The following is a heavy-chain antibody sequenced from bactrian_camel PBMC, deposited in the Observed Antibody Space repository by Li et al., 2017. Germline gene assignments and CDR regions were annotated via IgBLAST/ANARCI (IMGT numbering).Heavy chain of an antibody. CDR3: AADPLAKRDTY. V-gene: IGHV3S53*01. J-gene: IGHJ4*01. CDR1: GGSHNC. CDR2: LDTDGST. D-gene: IGHD2*01. Sequence: HVQLVESGGGSIQTGGSLRLSCTYSGGSHNCIGWFRQAPGQEREGVASLDTDGSTTYAESLRGRFTISKADDKNTLYLQMTGLNLDDTAMYYCAADPLAKRDTYWGQGTQVTVST.